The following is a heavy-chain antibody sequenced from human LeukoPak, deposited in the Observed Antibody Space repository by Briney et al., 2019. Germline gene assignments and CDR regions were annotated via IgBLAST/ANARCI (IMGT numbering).Heavy chain of an antibody. CDR3: ASPSKVGLHQIPFDY. CDR2: ISSSSSTI. V-gene: IGHV3-48*01. J-gene: IGHJ4*02. Sequence: GGSLRLSCAASGFTFSSYSMNWVRQAPGKGLEWVSYISSSSSTIYYADSVKGRFTISRDNAKNSLYLQMNSLRAEDTAVYYCASPSKVGLHQIPFDYWGQGTLVTVSS. D-gene: IGHD4-11*01. CDR1: GFTFSSYS.